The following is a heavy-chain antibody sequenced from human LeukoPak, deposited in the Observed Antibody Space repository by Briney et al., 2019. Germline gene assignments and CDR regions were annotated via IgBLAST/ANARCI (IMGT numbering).Heavy chain of an antibody. Sequence: SQTLALTCAISADSVFSNSAAWNWIRQSPSRGLEWLGSPYYRSKWYNDYAVSVKSRITINPDTSKNQFSLQLNYVTPEDTAVYYCAREAPIVATTYNWFDPWGQGTLVTVSS. CDR1: ADSVFSNSAA. CDR2: PYYRSKWYN. V-gene: IGHV6-1*01. D-gene: IGHD5-12*01. CDR3: AREAPIVATTYNWFDP. J-gene: IGHJ5*02.